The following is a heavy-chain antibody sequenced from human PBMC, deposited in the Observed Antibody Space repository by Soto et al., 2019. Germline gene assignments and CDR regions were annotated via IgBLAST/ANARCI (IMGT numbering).Heavy chain of an antibody. CDR1: GFIVSSNY. D-gene: IGHD3-16*02. CDR2: IYTTGGA. Sequence: GGSLILSCAASGFIVSSNYMSWVRQAPGKGLEWVSVIYTTGGAYYADSVRGRFTISRDNSKNTLYLQMNSLRAEDTAVYYCVREGGGVITDAFEIWGQRKMVSV. J-gene: IGHJ3*02. V-gene: IGHV3-53*01. CDR3: VREGGGVITDAFEI.